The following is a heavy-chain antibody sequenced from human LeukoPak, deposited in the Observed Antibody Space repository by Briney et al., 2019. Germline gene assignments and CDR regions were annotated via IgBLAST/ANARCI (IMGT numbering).Heavy chain of an antibody. CDR3: ARGKIFGDYDFWSGYYPKYHFDY. CDR1: GGSFSGYY. V-gene: IGHV4-34*01. J-gene: IGHJ4*02. Sequence: SETLSLTCAVYGGSFSGYYWSWIRQPPGKGLEWIGEINHSGSTNYNPSLKSRVTISVDTSKNQFSLKLSSVTAADTAVYYCARGKIFGDYDFWSGYYPKYHFDYWGQGTLVTVSS. CDR2: INHSGST. D-gene: IGHD3-3*01.